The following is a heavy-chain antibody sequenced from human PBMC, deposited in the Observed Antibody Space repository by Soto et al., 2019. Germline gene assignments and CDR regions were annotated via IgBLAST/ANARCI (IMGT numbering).Heavy chain of an antibody. J-gene: IGHJ6*02. Sequence: PGGSLRLSCAASGFTFSSYSMNWVRQAPGKGLEWVSSISSSSSYIYYADSVKGRFTISRDNAKNSLYLQMNSLRAEDTAVYYCSGYDSIGRGEYYYYYGMDVWGQGTTVTVSS. CDR1: GFTFSSYS. V-gene: IGHV3-21*01. D-gene: IGHD5-12*01. CDR2: ISSSSSYI. CDR3: SGYDSIGRGEYYYYYGMDV.